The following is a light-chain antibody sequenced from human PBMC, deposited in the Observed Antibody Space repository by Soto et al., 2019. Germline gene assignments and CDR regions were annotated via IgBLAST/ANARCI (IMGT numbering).Light chain of an antibody. Sequence: SSELTQPPSVSVSPGQTARITCSGDALPKQYAYWYQQKPGQAPVLVMYKDSERPSGIPERFSGSTSGTTVTLTISGVQAEDEADYYCQSADSSGTFSYVFGTGTKLTVL. CDR1: ALPKQY. CDR2: KDS. V-gene: IGLV3-25*03. CDR3: QSADSSGTFSYV. J-gene: IGLJ1*01.